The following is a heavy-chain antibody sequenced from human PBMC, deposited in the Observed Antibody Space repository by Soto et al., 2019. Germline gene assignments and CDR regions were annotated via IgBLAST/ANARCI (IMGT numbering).Heavy chain of an antibody. CDR3: ARDPRDYYDSSGYSHGDY. CDR1: GYTFTSYG. J-gene: IGHJ4*02. Sequence: QVQLVQSGAEVKKPGASVKVSCKASGYTFTSYGISWVRQAPGQGLEWMGWISAYNGNTNYAQKLQGRVTMTTDTSTSTADMELRSLRSDDTAVYYCARDPRDYYDSSGYSHGDYWGQGTLVTVSS. D-gene: IGHD3-22*01. CDR2: ISAYNGNT. V-gene: IGHV1-18*01.